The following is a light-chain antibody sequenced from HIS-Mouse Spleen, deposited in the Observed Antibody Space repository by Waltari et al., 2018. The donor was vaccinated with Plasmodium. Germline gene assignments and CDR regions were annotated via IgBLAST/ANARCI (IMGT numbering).Light chain of an antibody. CDR2: YYSDSDK. CDR3: MIWPSNASGV. V-gene: IGLV5-37*01. Sequence: QPVLTQPPSSSASPGDSARLPCTLPRDITVGSYNIYWSHPQPGSPPRYLLSYYSDSDKGQGSGVPSRFSGSKDASANTGILLISGLQSEDEADYYCMIWPSNASGVFGGGTKLTVL. J-gene: IGLJ3*02. CDR1: RDITVGSYN.